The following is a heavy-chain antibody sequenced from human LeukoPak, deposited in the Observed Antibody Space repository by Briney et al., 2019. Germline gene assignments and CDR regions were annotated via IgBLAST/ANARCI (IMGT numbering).Heavy chain of an antibody. D-gene: IGHD4-23*01. V-gene: IGHV5-51*01. J-gene: IGHJ4*02. CDR2: IYPGDSHT. CDR3: ARRDYGGHSFGNFDY. Sequence: GESLKISCKGSGYIFTNYWIGWVRQVPGQGLEWLGIIYPGDSHTRYSPSFQGQVTISADKPITTAYLLWSSLKALDTAMYYCARRDYGGHSFGNFDYWGQGTLVTVSS. CDR1: GYIFTNYW.